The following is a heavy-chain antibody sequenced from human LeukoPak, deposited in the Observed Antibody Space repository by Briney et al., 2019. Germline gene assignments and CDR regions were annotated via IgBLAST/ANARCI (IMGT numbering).Heavy chain of an antibody. CDR1: SGSFSGYF. Sequence: NPSETLSLTCAVYSGSFSGYFWSWIRQPPGKGLEWIGEINHSGSTNYNPSLKSRVTMSVDTSKNQFSLKLSSVTAADTAVYYCARGMAFVDWGQGTLVTVSS. CDR3: ARGMAFVD. V-gene: IGHV4-34*01. J-gene: IGHJ4*02. CDR2: INHSGST. D-gene: IGHD2-21*01.